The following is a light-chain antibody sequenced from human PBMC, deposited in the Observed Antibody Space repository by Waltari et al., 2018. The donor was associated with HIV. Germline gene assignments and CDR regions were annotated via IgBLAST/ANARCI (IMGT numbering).Light chain of an antibody. Sequence: QSALTQPASVSGSPGQSITISCTGTSSDVGSYNLVSWYQQKPGKAPKLMIYEVSKRHSGVSNRVSGSKSSNKASMTISGLQAEDEAEYYCCSYAGSSTLYVFETGTKVTVL. CDR1: SSDVGSYNL. CDR3: CSYAGSSTLYV. V-gene: IGLV2-23*02. CDR2: EVS. J-gene: IGLJ1*01.